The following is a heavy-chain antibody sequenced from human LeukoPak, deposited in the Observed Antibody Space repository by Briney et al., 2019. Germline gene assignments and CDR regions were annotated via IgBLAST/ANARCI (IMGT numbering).Heavy chain of an antibody. D-gene: IGHD6-6*01. CDR2: IYSSGST. CDR1: GGSISSGGYY. J-gene: IGHJ4*02. Sequence: SQTLSLTCTVSGGSISSGGYYWSWIRQPAGKGLEWIGCIYSSGSTNYNPSLTSRVSMSVDTAKNQFSLKLTSVTAANTAVYYCARDGGIAARGFGYWGQGTLVTVSS. V-gene: IGHV4-61*02. CDR3: ARDGGIAARGFGY.